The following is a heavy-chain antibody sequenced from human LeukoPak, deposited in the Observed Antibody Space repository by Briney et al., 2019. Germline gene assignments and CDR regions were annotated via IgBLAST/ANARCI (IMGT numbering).Heavy chain of an antibody. CDR1: GFSFSDTW. D-gene: IGHD1-1*01. V-gene: IGHV3-15*07. Sequence: TGGSLRLSCAASGFSFSDTWMNWVRQAPGKGLEWVGLIKRKTDDGTTDYAAPEKGRFTISRDDSKNTLYLQMNSLKTEDTAVYYCTRQSGAWNFDYWGQGTLVTVSS. CDR2: IKRKTDDGTT. CDR3: TRQSGAWNFDY. J-gene: IGHJ4*02.